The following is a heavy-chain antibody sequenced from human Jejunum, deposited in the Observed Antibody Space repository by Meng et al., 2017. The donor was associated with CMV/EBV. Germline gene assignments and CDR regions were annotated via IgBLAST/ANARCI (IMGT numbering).Heavy chain of an antibody. CDR1: GYSFTTYA. CDR2: INAGNGNT. Sequence: VPLVQSGAEVKKPGASVKVSCKASGYSFTTYAMHWVRQAPGQRLEWMGWINAGNGNTKYSEKFQSRVTITRDTAASTAYMELSSLRSEDTAVYYCARTGCSSSSCYDYWGQGTLVTVSS. CDR3: ARTGCSSSSCYDY. J-gene: IGHJ4*02. D-gene: IGHD2-2*01. V-gene: IGHV1-3*01.